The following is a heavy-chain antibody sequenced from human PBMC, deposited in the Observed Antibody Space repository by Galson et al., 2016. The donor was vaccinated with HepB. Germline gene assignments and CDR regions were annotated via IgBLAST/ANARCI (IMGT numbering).Heavy chain of an antibody. J-gene: IGHJ3*02. Sequence: SATLSLTCAVSGGSISTTNWWSWVRQPPGKGLEWIGEIYHGGNTNYNPSLASLKSRVTMSVDKSTNQFSLKVTSVTAADRAWYYCARGPHIVIVPGTSATDAVDIWGQRTMVTVSS. V-gene: IGHV4-4*02. CDR3: ARGPHIVIVPGTSATDAVDI. CDR2: IYHGGNT. D-gene: IGHD2/OR15-2a*01. CDR1: GGSISTTNW.